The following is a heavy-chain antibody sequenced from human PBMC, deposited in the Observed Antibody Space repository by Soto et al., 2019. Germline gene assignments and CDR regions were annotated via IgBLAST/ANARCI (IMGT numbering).Heavy chain of an antibody. D-gene: IGHD2-15*01. Sequence: ASVKVSCKASGGTFSSYAISWVRQAPGQGLEWMGGIIPIFGTANYAQKFQGRVTITADESTSTAYMELSSLRSEDTAVYYCARDLYGYCSGGSCYAFDIWGQGTMVTVSS. CDR2: IIPIFGTA. J-gene: IGHJ3*02. CDR1: GGTFSSYA. CDR3: ARDLYGYCSGGSCYAFDI. V-gene: IGHV1-69*13.